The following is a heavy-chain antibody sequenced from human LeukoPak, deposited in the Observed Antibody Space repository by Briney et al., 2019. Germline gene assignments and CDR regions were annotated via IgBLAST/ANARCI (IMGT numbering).Heavy chain of an antibody. CDR1: GFTFSNFG. CDR2: ISYDGSRK. Sequence: QAGGSLRLSCAASGFTFSNFGVNWVRQAPGKGLEWVAVISYDGSRKHYGDSVKGRFTISRDNSKNTLYLQMNSLRAEDTAVYFCAKYAYNWNAPDGFDMWGQGTMVIVSS. J-gene: IGHJ3*02. V-gene: IGHV3-30*18. CDR3: AKYAYNWNAPDGFDM. D-gene: IGHD1-1*01.